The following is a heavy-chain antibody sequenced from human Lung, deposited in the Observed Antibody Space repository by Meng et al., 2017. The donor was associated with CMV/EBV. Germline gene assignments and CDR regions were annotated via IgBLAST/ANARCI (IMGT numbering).Heavy chain of an antibody. CDR1: GFMFSDYY. Sequence: GESXKISCAASGFMFSDYYITWIRQAPGKGLEWVSYISGGGGTIYYADSVKGRFIISRDNARNSLYLQMNSLRAEDTAVYYCARAAFLRNYFDYWGQGTLVTVSS. J-gene: IGHJ4*02. V-gene: IGHV3-11*04. D-gene: IGHD6-25*01. CDR2: ISGGGGTI. CDR3: ARAAFLRNYFDY.